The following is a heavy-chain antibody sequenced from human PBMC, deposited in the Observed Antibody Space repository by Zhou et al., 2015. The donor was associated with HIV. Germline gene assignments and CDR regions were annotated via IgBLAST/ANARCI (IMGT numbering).Heavy chain of an antibody. V-gene: IGHV1-3*05. J-gene: IGHJ4*02. Sequence: QVQLVQSGAEEKKPGASVKVSCKASGYTFTSYAMHWVRQAPGQRLEWMGWINAGNGNTKYSQNFQDRVTITRDTSANTAYMELTSLRSEDTAVYYCARDSSLEFWDPFDYWAREPWSPSPQ. CDR1: GYTFTSYA. CDR2: INAGNGNT. CDR3: ARDSSLEFWDPFDY. D-gene: IGHD3-3*02.